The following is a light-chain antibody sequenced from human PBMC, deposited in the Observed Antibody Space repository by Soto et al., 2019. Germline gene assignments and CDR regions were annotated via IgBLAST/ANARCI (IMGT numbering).Light chain of an antibody. CDR2: DVS. V-gene: IGLV2-14*03. J-gene: IGLJ2*01. CDR1: SSDIGGYNY. CDR3: SSYTTISTVV. Sequence: QSALTQPASVSGSPGQSITISCTGTSSDIGGYNYVSWYQQHPGKAPQLMIYDVSNRPSGLSNRFSGSKSGNTASLTISGLQADDAADYSCSSYTTISTVVFGGGTKVTVL.